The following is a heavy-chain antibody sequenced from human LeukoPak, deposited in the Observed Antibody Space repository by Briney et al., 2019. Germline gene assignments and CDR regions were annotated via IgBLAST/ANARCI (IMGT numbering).Heavy chain of an antibody. CDR3: ARATFLEWLSISYYFDY. CDR2: INHSGST. Sequence: SETLSLTCAVYGGSFSGYYWSWIRQSPGKGLEWIGEINHSGSTNYNPSLKSRVTISVDTSKNQFSLKLSSVTAADTAVYYCARATFLEWLSISYYFDYWGQGTLVTVSS. CDR1: GGSFSGYY. D-gene: IGHD3-3*02. V-gene: IGHV4-34*01. J-gene: IGHJ4*02.